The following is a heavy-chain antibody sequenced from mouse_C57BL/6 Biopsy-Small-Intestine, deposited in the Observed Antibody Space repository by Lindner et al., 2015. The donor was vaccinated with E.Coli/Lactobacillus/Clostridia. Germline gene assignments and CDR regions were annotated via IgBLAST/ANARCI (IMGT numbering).Heavy chain of an antibody. D-gene: IGHD1-1*01. CDR1: GYSITSGYD. Sequence: VQLQESGPGMVKPSQSLSLTCTVTGYSITSGYDWHWIRHFPGNKLEWMGYISYSGSTNYNPSLKSRISITHDTSKNHFFLKLNSVTTEDTATYYCARGGLYGSSEVYYLDYWGQGTTLTVSS. V-gene: IGHV3-1*01. CDR3: ARGGLYGSSEVYYLDY. CDR2: ISYSGST. J-gene: IGHJ2*01.